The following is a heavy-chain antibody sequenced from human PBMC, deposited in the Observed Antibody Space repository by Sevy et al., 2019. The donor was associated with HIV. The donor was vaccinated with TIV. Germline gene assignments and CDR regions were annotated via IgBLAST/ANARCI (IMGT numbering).Heavy chain of an antibody. J-gene: IGHJ4*02. V-gene: IGHV4-39*01. CDR1: GGSISSSSYY. D-gene: IGHD6-6*01. CDR2: IYYSGST. CDR3: ARHAPYSSSSEGGDYFDY. Sequence: SETLSLTCTVSGGSISSSSYYWGWIRQPPGKGLEWIGSIYYSGSTYYNPSLKSRCTISVDTSKNQFSLKLSSVTAADTAVYYCARHAPYSSSSEGGDYFDYWGQGTLVTVSS.